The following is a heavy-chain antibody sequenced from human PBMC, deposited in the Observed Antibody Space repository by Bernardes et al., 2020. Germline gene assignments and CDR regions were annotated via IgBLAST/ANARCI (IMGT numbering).Heavy chain of an antibody. CDR1: GGSISSSSYY. Sequence: SETLSLTCTVSGGSISSSSYYWGWIRQPPGKGLEWIGSIYYSGSTYYNPSLKSRVTISVDTSKNQFSLKLSSVTAADTAVYYCARQKMLRSWFDPWGQGTLVTVSS. CDR2: IYYSGST. V-gene: IGHV4-39*01. D-gene: IGHD2-15*01. CDR3: ARQKMLRSWFDP. J-gene: IGHJ5*02.